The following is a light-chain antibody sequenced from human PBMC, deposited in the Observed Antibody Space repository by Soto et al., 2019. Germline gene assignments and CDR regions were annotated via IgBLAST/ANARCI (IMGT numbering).Light chain of an antibody. V-gene: IGKV2-28*01. CDR1: QSLLHSNGYNY. CDR3: MQDLQTPRT. Sequence: DLVMTQSPLSLPVTPGEPASISCRSSQSLLHSNGYNYFDWYLQKPGQSPQLLIYLGSNRASGVPDRFSGSGSGTDFTLKISRVEAEDVGVYYCMQDLQTPRTFGQGTKVEIK. CDR2: LGS. J-gene: IGKJ1*01.